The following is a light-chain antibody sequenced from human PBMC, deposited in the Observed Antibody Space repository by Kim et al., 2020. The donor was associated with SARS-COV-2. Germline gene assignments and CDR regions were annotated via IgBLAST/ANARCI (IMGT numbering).Light chain of an antibody. CDR2: GAS. J-gene: IGKJ2*01. V-gene: IGKV3-20*01. CDR1: QSVSNY. CDR3: QQYGSSQA. Sequence: EIVLTQSPGTLSLSPGERATLSCRVSQSVSNYLAWYQQKPGQAPRLLIYGASSRATGIPDRFSGSGSGTDFTLTISRLEPEDFAVYYCQQYGSSQAFGQGTKLEI.